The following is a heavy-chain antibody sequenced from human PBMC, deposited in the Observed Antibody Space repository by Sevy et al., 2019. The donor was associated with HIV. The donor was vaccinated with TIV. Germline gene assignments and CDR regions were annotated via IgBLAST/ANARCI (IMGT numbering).Heavy chain of an antibody. Sequence: GGSLRLSCVASGFTFSSYAMHWVRQAPGKGLEWVAVISYDGSNKYYADSVKGRFTISRDNSKNTLYLQMNSLRAEDTAVYYCARAPVKGYYTAMVRSRHLDYWGQGTLVTVSS. CDR3: ARAPVKGYYTAMVRSRHLDY. V-gene: IGHV3-30-3*01. J-gene: IGHJ4*02. CDR2: ISYDGSNK. D-gene: IGHD5-18*01. CDR1: GFTFSSYA.